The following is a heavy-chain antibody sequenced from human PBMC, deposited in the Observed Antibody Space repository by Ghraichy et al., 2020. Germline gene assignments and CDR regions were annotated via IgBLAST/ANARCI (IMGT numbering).Heavy chain of an antibody. Sequence: GGSLRLSCAASGFTFSSYSMNWVRQAPGKGLEWVSYISSSSSTIYYADSVKGGFTISRDNAKNSLYLQMNSLRDEDTAVYYCARAGDYYGSGSYYKAFDYWGQGTLVTVSS. V-gene: IGHV3-48*02. CDR1: GFTFSSYS. CDR3: ARAGDYYGSGSYYKAFDY. J-gene: IGHJ4*02. CDR2: ISSSSSTI. D-gene: IGHD3-10*01.